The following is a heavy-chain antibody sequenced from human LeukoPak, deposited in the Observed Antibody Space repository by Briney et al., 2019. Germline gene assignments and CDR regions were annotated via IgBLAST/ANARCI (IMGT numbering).Heavy chain of an antibody. J-gene: IGHJ4*02. CDR1: GFTFSSYG. CDR2: ISGSGGST. D-gene: IGHD6-19*01. Sequence: PGGSLRLSCVASGFTFSSYGMSWVRQAPGKGLEWVSAISGSGGSTYYADSVKGRFTISRDNSKNTLYLQMNSLRAEDTAVYYCAKGQQWLVRGTLDYWGQGTLVTVSS. CDR3: AKGQQWLVRGTLDY. V-gene: IGHV3-23*01.